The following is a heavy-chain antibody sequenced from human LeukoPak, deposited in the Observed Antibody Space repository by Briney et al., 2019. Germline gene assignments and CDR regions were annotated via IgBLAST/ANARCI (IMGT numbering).Heavy chain of an antibody. CDR1: GGSISSYY. D-gene: IGHD6-6*01. CDR2: ISYSGYT. J-gene: IGHJ2*01. V-gene: IGHV4-59*08. CDR3: SRHSRPVGTDWYFDL. Sequence: SETLSLTCTVSGGSISSYYWSWIRQPPGKGLEWVGYISYSGYTKYKSSLKSRVTISVDTSKNQFSLKLSSVTAADTAVYYCSRHSRPVGTDWYFDLWGRGTLVTVSS.